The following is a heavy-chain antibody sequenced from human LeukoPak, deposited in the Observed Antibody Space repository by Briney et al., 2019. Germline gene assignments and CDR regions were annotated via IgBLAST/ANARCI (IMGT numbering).Heavy chain of an antibody. D-gene: IGHD3-10*01. J-gene: IGHJ4*02. Sequence: SETLSHTCTVSGGSISSYYWSWIRQPPGKGLEWIGYIYYSGSTNYNPSLKSRVTISVDTSKNQFSLKLSSVTAADAAVYYCARVRGSGSYREEIFDYWGQGTLVTVSS. CDR2: IYYSGST. V-gene: IGHV4-59*01. CDR3: ARVRGSGSYREEIFDY. CDR1: GGSISSYY.